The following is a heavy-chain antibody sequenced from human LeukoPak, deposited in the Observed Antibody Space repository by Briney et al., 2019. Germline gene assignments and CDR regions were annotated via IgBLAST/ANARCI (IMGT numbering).Heavy chain of an antibody. CDR2: ISSDGSST. V-gene: IGHV3-74*01. J-gene: IGHJ4*01. D-gene: IGHD3-16*01. CDR3: AAAGRGSLNY. CDR1: GFTLGSFR. Sequence: RGGSLRLSCAASGFTLGSFRMHGVREAPGGGLEWVSRISSDGSSTNYAYSVKGRFAISRDTAKNTLFLQINSLRAEDTAVYFCAAAGRGSLNYCGQGTLVTVSS.